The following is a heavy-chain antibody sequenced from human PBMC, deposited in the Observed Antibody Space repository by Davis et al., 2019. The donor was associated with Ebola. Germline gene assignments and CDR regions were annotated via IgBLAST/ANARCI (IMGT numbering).Heavy chain of an antibody. CDR2: LVLSADT. CDR3: VKDTSNVWFDV. J-gene: IGHJ3*01. D-gene: IGHD2-2*01. CDR1: GFVFSSYV. Sequence: GGSLRLPCAASGFVFSSYVMTWVRWAPGKGLEWVSTLVLSADTYYADSVKGRFTISRDNSKNTLHLQMNSLRVEDTAIYYCVKDTSNVWFDVWGPGTMVTVSS. V-gene: IGHV3-23*01.